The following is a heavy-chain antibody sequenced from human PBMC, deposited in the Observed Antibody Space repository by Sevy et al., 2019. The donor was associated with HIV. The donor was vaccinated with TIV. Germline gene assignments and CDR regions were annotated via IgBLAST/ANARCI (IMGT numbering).Heavy chain of an antibody. CDR1: GFTFSRNG. CDR2: ISYDGDSK. J-gene: IGHJ4*02. D-gene: IGHD6-13*01. CDR3: AKESVSWYLDF. Sequence: GGSLRLSCAASGFTFSRNGMHWVRQVPGKGLEWVAFISYDGDSKNYADSVKGRFTISRDNSKNTVYLHMNSLRSEDTAVYYCAKESVSWYLDFWGQGTLVTVSS. V-gene: IGHV3-30*18.